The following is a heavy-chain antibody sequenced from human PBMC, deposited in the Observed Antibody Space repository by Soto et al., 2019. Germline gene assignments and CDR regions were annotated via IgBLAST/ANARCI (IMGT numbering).Heavy chain of an antibody. CDR1: GYTFSDYG. CDR3: ARGFIPENY. D-gene: IGHD2-2*01. J-gene: IGHJ4*02. V-gene: IGHV1-18*01. Sequence: QVHLVQSEGELKKPGASVKVSCTTSGYTFSDYGISWVRQAPGQGLEWMGWINTFNGNTKYAAEFQGRVTLTTDASTRTVFLELTSLTFDDAAIYYCARGFIPENYWGQGTRVAVSS. CDR2: INTFNGNT.